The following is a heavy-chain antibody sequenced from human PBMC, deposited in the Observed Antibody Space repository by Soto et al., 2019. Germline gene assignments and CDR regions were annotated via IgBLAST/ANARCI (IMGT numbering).Heavy chain of an antibody. CDR2: VNWNGGST. J-gene: IGHJ4*02. CDR3: ARISNYYDSSGFYFDY. CDR1: GFTFDDYG. V-gene: IGHV3-20*04. Sequence: EVPLVESGGGVVRPGGSLRLSCAASGFTFDDYGMSWVRQAPGKGLEWVSGVNWNGGSTGYADSVKGRFTISRDNAKNSLYLQMNSLRAEDTALYYCARISNYYDSSGFYFDYWGQGTLVTVSS. D-gene: IGHD3-22*01.